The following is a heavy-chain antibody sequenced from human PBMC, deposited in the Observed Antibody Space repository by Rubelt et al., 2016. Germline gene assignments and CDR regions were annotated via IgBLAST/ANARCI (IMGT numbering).Heavy chain of an antibody. J-gene: IGHJ4*02. Sequence: QVQLQESGPGLVKPSETLSLSCTVSGYSISSGYYWGWIRQSPGKGLAWIGSMYHSGTTYCNPSLKSRVTTSVDTSKNQISRKLSSVTAADTAVYYCARDTKYGDYYFDLWGQGTLVTVSS. CDR3: ARDTKYGDYYFDL. CDR1: GYSISSGYY. CDR2: MYHSGTT. V-gene: IGHV4-38-2*02. D-gene: IGHD2-21*02.